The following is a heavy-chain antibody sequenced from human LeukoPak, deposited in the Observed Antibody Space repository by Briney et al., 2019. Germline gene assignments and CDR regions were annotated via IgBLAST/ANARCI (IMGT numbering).Heavy chain of an antibody. D-gene: IGHD3-3*01. CDR3: ASQKVLRFLEWLQTGAYYYYMDV. CDR2: ISSSSSYI. CDR1: GFTFSSYS. Sequence: GGSLRLSCAASGFTFSSYSMNWVRQAPGKGLEWVSSISSSSSYIYYADSVKGRFTTSRDNAKNSLYLQMNSLRAEDTAVYYCASQKVLRFLEWLQTGAYYYYMDVWGKGTTVTVSS. V-gene: IGHV3-21*01. J-gene: IGHJ6*03.